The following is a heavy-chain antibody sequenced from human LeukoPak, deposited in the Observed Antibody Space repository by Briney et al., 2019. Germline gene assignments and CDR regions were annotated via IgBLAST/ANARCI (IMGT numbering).Heavy chain of an antibody. D-gene: IGHD1-14*01. CDR2: IWYDGSNK. Sequence: GGSLRLSCAASGFTFSSYGMHWVRQAPGKGLEWVAVIWYDGSNKYYADSVKGRFTISRDNSKNTLYLQMDSLRAEDTAVYYCAKELSVRNQFDYWGQGTLVTVSS. CDR1: GFTFSSYG. V-gene: IGHV3-33*06. CDR3: AKELSVRNQFDY. J-gene: IGHJ4*02.